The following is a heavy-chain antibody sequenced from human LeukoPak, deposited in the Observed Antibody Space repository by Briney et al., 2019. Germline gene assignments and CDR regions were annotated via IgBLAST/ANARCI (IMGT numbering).Heavy chain of an antibody. J-gene: IGHJ4*02. D-gene: IGHD3-16*02. CDR3: ASDYVWGSYRH. CDR1: GFTFSRYA. V-gene: IGHV3-30*14. Sequence: PGGSLRLSCAASGFTFSRYAMHWVRQAPGKGLEWVAVISYGGSNKYYADSVKGRFTISRDNSKNTLCLQMNSLRAEDTAVYYCASDYVWGSYRHWGQGTLVTVSS. CDR2: ISYGGSNK.